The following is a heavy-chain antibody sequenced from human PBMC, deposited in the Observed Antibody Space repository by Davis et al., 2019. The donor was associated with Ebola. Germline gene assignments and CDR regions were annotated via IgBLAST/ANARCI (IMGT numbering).Heavy chain of an antibody. CDR3: ARINVLEPGVMANYGMDV. D-gene: IGHD2-8*01. CDR2: IFADGSDT. Sequence: GESLKISCAASGFSFSSYWMHWIRQAPGKGLVWVSRIFADGSDTSSADSVKGRFTISRDNAKNTLYLQMNSLRAEDTAVYYCARINVLEPGVMANYGMDVWGQGTAVTVSS. CDR1: GFSFSSYW. V-gene: IGHV3-74*01. J-gene: IGHJ6*02.